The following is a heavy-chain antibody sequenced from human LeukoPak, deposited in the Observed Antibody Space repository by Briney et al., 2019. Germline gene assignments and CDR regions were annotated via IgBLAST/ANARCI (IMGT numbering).Heavy chain of an antibody. Sequence: SETLSLTCTVSGDSFSSNNYWTWVRQPPGKGLEWIGEIYRSGATNYSPSLRGRVTVSLDKSKNQFSLRLNSVTAADTAIYYCARNAGHSDLNYWGQGVLATVSS. CDR3: ARNAGHSDLNY. D-gene: IGHD6-13*01. V-gene: IGHV4-4*02. J-gene: IGHJ4*02. CDR2: IYRSGAT. CDR1: GDSFSSNNY.